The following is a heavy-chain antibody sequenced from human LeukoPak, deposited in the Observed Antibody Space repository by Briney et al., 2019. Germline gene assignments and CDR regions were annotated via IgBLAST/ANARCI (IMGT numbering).Heavy chain of an antibody. CDR1: GFTFSSYS. V-gene: IGHV3-21*04. Sequence: GGSLRLSCAASGFTFSSYSMNWVRQAPGKGLEWVSSISSSSSYIYYADSVKGRFTISRDNSKNTLYPQMNSLRAEDTAVYYCAKGYDSTYYHYYFMDVWGKGTTVTISS. CDR2: ISSSSSYI. D-gene: IGHD3-22*01. CDR3: AKGYDSTYYHYYFMDV. J-gene: IGHJ6*03.